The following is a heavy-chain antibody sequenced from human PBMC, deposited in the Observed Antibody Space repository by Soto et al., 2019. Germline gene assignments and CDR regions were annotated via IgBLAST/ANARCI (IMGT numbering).Heavy chain of an antibody. V-gene: IGHV3-23*01. CDR2: ISGSGGST. CDR3: AKHSQPYYYYYMDV. CDR1: GFTFSSDA. J-gene: IGHJ6*03. Sequence: GGSLRLSCAASGFTFSSDAMSWVLQAPGKGLEWVSAISGSGGSTYYADSVKGRFTISRDNSKNTLYLQMNSLRAEDTAVYYCAKHSQPYYYYYMDVWGKGTTVTISS. D-gene: IGHD2-15*01.